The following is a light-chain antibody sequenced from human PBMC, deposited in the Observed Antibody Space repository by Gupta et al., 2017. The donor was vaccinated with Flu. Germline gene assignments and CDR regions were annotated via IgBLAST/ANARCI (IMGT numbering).Light chain of an antibody. CDR1: TSDVGGYNS. CDR3: SSYTSGSTIVVA. Sequence: SALTQPASVSGSPGQSITISCTGTTSDVGGYNSVSWYQQRPGTAPNLMIYDVSNRPSGTAHRVSGSKSGTTAALTISGLPAEDEADYYCSSYTSGSTIVVAFGGGTKLTVL. CDR2: DVS. J-gene: IGLJ2*01. V-gene: IGLV2-14*01.